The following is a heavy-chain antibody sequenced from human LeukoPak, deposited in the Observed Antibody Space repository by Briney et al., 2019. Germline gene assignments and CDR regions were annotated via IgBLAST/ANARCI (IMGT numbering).Heavy chain of an antibody. CDR1: GGSISSNY. J-gene: IGHJ4*02. V-gene: IGHV4-59*08. Sequence: SETLSLTFTVSGGSISSNYWSWIRQPPGKGLERIGYIYYTGSTNYNPSLESRVTISVDTSNNQFSLKLSSVTAADTAVYYCARQSYSSSWGSYYFDYWGQGTLVTVSS. CDR2: IYYTGST. CDR3: ARQSYSSSWGSYYFDY. D-gene: IGHD6-13*01.